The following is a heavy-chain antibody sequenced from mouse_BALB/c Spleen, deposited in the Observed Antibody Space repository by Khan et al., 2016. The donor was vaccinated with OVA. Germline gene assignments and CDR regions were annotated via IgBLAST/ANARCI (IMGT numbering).Heavy chain of an antibody. V-gene: IGHV5-6*01. D-gene: IGHD4-1*01. CDR3: ADHLTGSYAY. J-gene: IGHJ3*01. Sequence: EVQGVESGGDLVKPGGSLKLSCAASGFTFSSYSMSWVRQTPDKRLEWVASISSGGDYTYYLDSVKGRFTISRDNAKNTLYLQMRDLKSEDTAMYYCADHLTGSYAYWGQGTLVTVSA. CDR2: ISSGGDYT. CDR1: GFTFSSYS.